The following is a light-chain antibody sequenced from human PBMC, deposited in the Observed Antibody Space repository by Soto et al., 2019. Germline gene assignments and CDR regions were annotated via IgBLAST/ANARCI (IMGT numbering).Light chain of an antibody. J-gene: IGLJ1*01. CDR1: SSNIGINT. Sequence: SVLTQPPSASGTPGQRVTISCSGSSSNIGINTANWYQQLPGTAPKLLIYSNSQRPSGVPDRFSGSKSGTSASLAISGLQSGDEADYYCAAWDDSLNGYVFGTGTKLTVL. CDR3: AAWDDSLNGYV. CDR2: SNS. V-gene: IGLV1-44*01.